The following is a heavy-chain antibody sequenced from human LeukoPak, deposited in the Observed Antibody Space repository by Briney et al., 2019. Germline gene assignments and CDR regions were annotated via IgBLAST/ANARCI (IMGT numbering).Heavy chain of an antibody. CDR3: AKDYYYDSSGYYYGDAFDI. CDR2: ISGSGGTT. Sequence: GGSLRLSCAASGFTFSAYAMAWVRQAPGKGLEWVSTISGSGGTTYSADSVKGRFTISRDNTKNILYLQVNSLRAGDTAVYYCAKDYYYDSSGYYYGDAFDIWGQGTMVTVSS. J-gene: IGHJ3*02. D-gene: IGHD3-22*01. V-gene: IGHV3-23*01. CDR1: GFTFSAYA.